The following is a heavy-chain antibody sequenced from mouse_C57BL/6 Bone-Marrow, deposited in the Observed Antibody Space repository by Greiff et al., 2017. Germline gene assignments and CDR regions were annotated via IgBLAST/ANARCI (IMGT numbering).Heavy chain of an antibody. J-gene: IGHJ3*01. CDR3: ARDYYGTLAY. CDR1: GYTFTNYW. D-gene: IGHD1-1*01. V-gene: IGHV1-63*01. CDR2: IYPGGGST. Sequence: VQLQQSGAELVRPGTSVKMSCKASGYTFTNYWIGWAKQRPGHGLEWIGDIYPGGGSTNYNEKFKSKATLTVDTSSSTAYMQLSSLTSEDSAVYYCARDYYGTLAYWGQGTLVTVSA.